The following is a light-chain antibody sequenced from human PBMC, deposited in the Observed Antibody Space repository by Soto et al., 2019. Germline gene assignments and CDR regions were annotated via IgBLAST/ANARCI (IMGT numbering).Light chain of an antibody. CDR2: DAF. V-gene: IGKV3-11*01. CDR1: QSVSPY. Sequence: EIVLTHSPATLSLSPGERASLSCRASQSVSPYLSWYRQKPGQAPRLLLFDAFTRSTGIPARFSGSGSGTDFTLIISGLEPEDFAVYFSQQRSSWPWTFGQGTKLEIK. CDR3: QQRSSWPWT. J-gene: IGKJ2*01.